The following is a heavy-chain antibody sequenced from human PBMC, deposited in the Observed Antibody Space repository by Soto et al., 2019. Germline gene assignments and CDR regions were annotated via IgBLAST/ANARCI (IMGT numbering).Heavy chain of an antibody. Sequence: GASVKVSCKVSGYTLTELSMHWVRQAPGKGLEWMGGFDPEDGETIYAQKFPGRVTMTEDTSTDTAYMELSSLRSEDTAVYYCATARGQDYYYYYGMDVWGQGTTVTVSS. V-gene: IGHV1-24*01. CDR1: GYTLTELS. CDR2: FDPEDGET. J-gene: IGHJ6*02. CDR3: ATARGQDYYYYYGMDV.